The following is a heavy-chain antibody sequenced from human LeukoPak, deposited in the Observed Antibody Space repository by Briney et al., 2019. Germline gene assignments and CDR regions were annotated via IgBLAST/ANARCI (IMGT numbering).Heavy chain of an antibody. CDR2: IYRDGSS. Sequence: GGSLRLSCVASGLSVSSNYMSWVRQAPGKGLEWVSVIYRDGSSYYAESVKGRFTISRDNSKNTLYIQMNSLRAEDTAVYYCARSFYDILIGYYQYFDYWGQGTLVTVSP. CDR3: ARSFYDILIGYYQYFDY. CDR1: GLSVSSNY. J-gene: IGHJ4*02. D-gene: IGHD3-9*01. V-gene: IGHV3-66*01.